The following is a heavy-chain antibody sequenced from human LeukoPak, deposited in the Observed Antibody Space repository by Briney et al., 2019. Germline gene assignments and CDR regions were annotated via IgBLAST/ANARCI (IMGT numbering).Heavy chain of an antibody. Sequence: KPSETLSLTCAVSGGSISSSNWWSWARQPPGKGLEWIGEIYHSGSTNYNPSLKSRVTISVAKSKNQFSLKLSSVTAADTAVYYCARDKTAAVAAPDAFDIWGQGTMVTVSS. CDR1: GGSISSSNW. D-gene: IGHD6-19*01. V-gene: IGHV4-4*02. CDR3: ARDKTAAVAAPDAFDI. CDR2: IYHSGST. J-gene: IGHJ3*02.